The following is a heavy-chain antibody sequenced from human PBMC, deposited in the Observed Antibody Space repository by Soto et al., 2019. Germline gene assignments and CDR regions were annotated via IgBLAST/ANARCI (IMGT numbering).Heavy chain of an antibody. J-gene: IGHJ6*02. CDR2: IYYSGST. V-gene: IGHV4-30-4*01. Sequence: SETLSLTCTVSGGSISSGDYYWSWIRQPPGKGLEWIGYIYYSGSTYYNPSLKSRVTISVDTSKNQFSLKLSSVTAADTAVYYCARDLRRADSSGYYFTNYYYYGMDVWGQGTTVTVS. CDR1: GGSISSGDYY. D-gene: IGHD3-22*01. CDR3: ARDLRRADSSGYYFTNYYYYGMDV.